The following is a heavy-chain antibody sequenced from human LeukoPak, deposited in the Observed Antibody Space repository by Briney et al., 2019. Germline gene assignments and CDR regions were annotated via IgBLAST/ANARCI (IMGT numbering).Heavy chain of an antibody. V-gene: IGHV1-18*01. CDR1: GYTFTSYG. D-gene: IGHD6-13*01. Sequence: ASVKVSCKASGYTFTSYGISWVRQAPGQGLEWMGWISAYNGNTNYAQKLQGRVTMTTDTSTSTAYMELRSLRSDDTAVYYCARVAAAAGITTTLVWFDPWGQGTLVTVSS. CDR2: ISAYNGNT. J-gene: IGHJ5*02. CDR3: ARVAAAAGITTTLVWFDP.